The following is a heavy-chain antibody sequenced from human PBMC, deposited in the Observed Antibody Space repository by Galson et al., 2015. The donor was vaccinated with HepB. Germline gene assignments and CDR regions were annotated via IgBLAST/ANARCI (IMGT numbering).Heavy chain of an antibody. CDR1: GFSFGDYG. V-gene: IGHV3-49*04. J-gene: IGHJ4*02. Sequence: SLRLSCAASGFSFGDYGMSWVRQAPGKGLEWVGFIRKKAHGGTTEYAASVKGRFTISRDDSKSIAYLQMSSLKTDDTAVYYCTTDRRGGYDAGCFDYWGQGTLVTVSS. CDR2: IRKKAHGGTT. D-gene: IGHD5-12*01. CDR3: TTDRRGGYDAGCFDY.